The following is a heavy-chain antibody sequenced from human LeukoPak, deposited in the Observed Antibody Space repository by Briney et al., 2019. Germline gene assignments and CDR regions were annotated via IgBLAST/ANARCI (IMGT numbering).Heavy chain of an antibody. D-gene: IGHD6-19*01. CDR1: ELTFSNYW. CDR2: IKQDGSEK. V-gene: IGHV3-7*04. J-gene: IGHJ4*02. Sequence: GGSLRLSCAASELTFSNYWMNWVRQAPGKGLEWVANIKQDGSEKNYVDSVKGRFTISRDNAKNSLYLQMNSLRAEDTAMYYCVGGVGWLPDYWGQGTLVTVSS. CDR3: VGGVGWLPDY.